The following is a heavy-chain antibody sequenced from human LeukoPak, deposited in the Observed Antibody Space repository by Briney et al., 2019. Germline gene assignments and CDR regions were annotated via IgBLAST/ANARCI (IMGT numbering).Heavy chain of an antibody. D-gene: IGHD6-19*01. V-gene: IGHV4-59*01. CDR1: GGSISSYY. J-gene: IGHJ4*02. Sequence: PSETLSLTCTVSGGSISSYYWSWIRQPPGKGLEWIGYIYYSGSTNYNPSLKSRVTISVDTSKNQFSLKLSSVTAADTAVYYCARTSPYSSGWYAFDYWGQGTLVTVSS. CDR3: ARTSPYSSGWYAFDY. CDR2: IYYSGST.